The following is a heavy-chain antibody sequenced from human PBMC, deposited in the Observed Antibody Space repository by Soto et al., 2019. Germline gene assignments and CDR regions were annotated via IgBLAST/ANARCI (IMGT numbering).Heavy chain of an antibody. CDR2: IWYDGSNK. CDR1: GFTFSSYG. J-gene: IGHJ4*02. CDR3: ARVDGITNPFDY. Sequence: GGSLRLSCAASGFTFSSYGMHWVRQAPGKGLEWVAVIWYDGSNKYYADSVKGRFTISRDNSKNTLYLQMNSLRAEDTAVYYCARVDGITNPFDYWGQGTLVTVSS. D-gene: IGHD1-20*01. V-gene: IGHV3-33*01.